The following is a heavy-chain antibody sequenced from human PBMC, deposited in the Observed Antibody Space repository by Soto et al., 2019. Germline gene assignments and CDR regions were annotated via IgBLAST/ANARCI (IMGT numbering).Heavy chain of an antibody. CDR1: GYTFTNYA. CDR3: ARGHLAVVPVASWFYYMDV. CDR2: INAGNGNT. J-gene: IGHJ6*03. Sequence: ASVKVSCKASGYTFTNYAVHWVRQAPGQRLEWVGWINAGNGNTRFSQDFQGRLSLTRDISARTVYMELSSLRSEDTAVYFCARGHLAVVPVASWFYYMDVWGKGTTVTVSS. V-gene: IGHV1-3*01. D-gene: IGHD2-2*01.